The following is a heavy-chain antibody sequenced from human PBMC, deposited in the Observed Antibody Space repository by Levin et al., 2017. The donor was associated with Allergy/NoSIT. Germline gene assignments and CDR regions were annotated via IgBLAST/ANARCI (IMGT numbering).Heavy chain of an antibody. CDR2: VSNNGGHT. J-gene: IGHJ4*02. CDR3: VRGGVYSSQALDY. V-gene: IGHV3-64D*06. CDR1: GFTFSNYA. Sequence: GGSLRLSCSASGFTFSNYAMHWVRQTPGRGLESVSSVSNNGGHTYYADSVKGRFTISRDNSKSTLFLQMSSLRAEDSAVYYCVRGGVYSSQALDYWGQGNLVTVSS. D-gene: IGHD6-13*01.